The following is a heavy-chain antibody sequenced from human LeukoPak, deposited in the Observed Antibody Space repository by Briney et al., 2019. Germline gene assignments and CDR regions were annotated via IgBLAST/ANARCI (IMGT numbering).Heavy chain of an antibody. V-gene: IGHV3-7*01. Sequence: PGGSLRLSCAASGFTFSSYSMNWVRQAPGKGLDWVANINPDGSGKRYVDSVKGRFTIARDSADNSLSLQMNSLRAEDTAVYYCASWGAGGNSWGQGTLVTVSS. CDR1: GFTFSSYS. J-gene: IGHJ4*02. D-gene: IGHD3-16*01. CDR3: ASWGAGGNS. CDR2: INPDGSGK.